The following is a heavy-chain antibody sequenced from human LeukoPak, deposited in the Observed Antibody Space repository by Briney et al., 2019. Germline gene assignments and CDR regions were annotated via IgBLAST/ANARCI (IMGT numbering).Heavy chain of an antibody. CDR1: AFMFSTYA. Sequence: PGGSLRLSCATSAFMFSTYAMSWVRQAPGKGLEWVSIISNSGGTTYYADSVKGRFTVSRDNSKNTLYLQMKSLRAEDTAVYYCVSQSSRGSDNSYFDYWCQGSLVAVSS. CDR3: VSQSSRGSDNSYFDY. D-gene: IGHD1-26*01. V-gene: IGHV3-23*01. J-gene: IGHJ4*02. CDR2: ISNSGGTT.